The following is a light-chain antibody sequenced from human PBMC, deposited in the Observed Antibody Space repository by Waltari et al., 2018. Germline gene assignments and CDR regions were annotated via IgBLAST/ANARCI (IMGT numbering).Light chain of an antibody. J-gene: IGKJ5*01. CDR3: QQYNDWPIT. CDR1: QSVSSS. CDR2: GAS. V-gene: IGKV3-15*01. Sequence: EIVMTQSPATLSVSPGERATLSCRASQSVSSSLAWYQQNPGQAPRPLIYGASTRATGIPARFSGSGSGTEFTLSISSLQSEDFAVYYCQQYNDWPITFGQGTRLEIK.